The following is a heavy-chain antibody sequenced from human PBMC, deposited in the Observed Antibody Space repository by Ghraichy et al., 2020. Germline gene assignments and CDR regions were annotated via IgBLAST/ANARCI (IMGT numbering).Heavy chain of an antibody. CDR1: GFTFSSYG. CDR2: ISYDGSNK. D-gene: IGHD2-2*01. J-gene: IGHJ6*02. CDR3: AKDHHCSSTSCYGYYYYYGMDV. V-gene: IGHV3-30*18. Sequence: GGSLRLSCAASGFTFSSYGMHWVRQAPGKGLEWVAVISYDGSNKYYADSVKGRFTISRDNSKNTLYLQMNSLRAEDTAVYYCAKDHHCSSTSCYGYYYYYGMDVWGQGTTVTVSS.